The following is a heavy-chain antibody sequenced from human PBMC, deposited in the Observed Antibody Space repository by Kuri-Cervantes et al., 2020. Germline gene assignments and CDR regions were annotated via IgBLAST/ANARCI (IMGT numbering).Heavy chain of an antibody. J-gene: IGHJ4*02. Sequence: GESLKISCAASGFTFSSYAMHWVRQAPGKGLEWVAVISYDGSNKYYADSVKGRFTISRDNSKNTLYLQMNSLRAEDTAVYYCARVYSYGYYHVDYWGQGTLVTVSS. CDR2: ISYDGSNK. CDR1: GFTFSSYA. CDR3: ARVYSYGYYHVDY. D-gene: IGHD5-18*01. V-gene: IGHV3-30-3*01.